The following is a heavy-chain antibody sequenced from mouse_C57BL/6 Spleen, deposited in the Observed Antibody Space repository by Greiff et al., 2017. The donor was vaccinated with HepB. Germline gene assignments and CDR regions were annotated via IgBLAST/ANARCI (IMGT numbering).Heavy chain of an antibody. CDR1: GFTFSSYG. J-gene: IGHJ3*01. CDR3: ARKEHGSLAY. V-gene: IGHV5-6*01. CDR2: ISSGGSYT. Sequence: EVKLVESGGDLVKPGGSLKLSCAASGFTFSSYGMSWVRQTPDKRLEWVATISSGGSYTYYPDSVKGRFTIARDNAKNTLYLQMSSLKSEDTAMYYCARKEHGSLAYWGQGTLVTVSA. D-gene: IGHD1-1*01.